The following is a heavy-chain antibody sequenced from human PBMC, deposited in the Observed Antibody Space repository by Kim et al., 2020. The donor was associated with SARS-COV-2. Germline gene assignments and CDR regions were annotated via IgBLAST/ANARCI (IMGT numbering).Heavy chain of an antibody. J-gene: IGHJ2*01. D-gene: IGHD5-12*01. V-gene: IGHV1-69*01. Sequence: YAQKFQGRVTITADESTSTAYMELSSLRSEDTAVYYCARDVDPNVWYFDLWGRGTLVTVSS. CDR3: ARDVDPNVWYFDL.